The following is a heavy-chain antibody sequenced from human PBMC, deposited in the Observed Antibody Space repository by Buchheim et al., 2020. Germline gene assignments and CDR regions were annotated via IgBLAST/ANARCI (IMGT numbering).Heavy chain of an antibody. D-gene: IGHD5-18*01. J-gene: IGHJ3*02. V-gene: IGHV3-30*03. Sequence: QVQLVESGGGVVQPGRSLRLSCAASGFTFSSYGMHWVRQAPGKGLEWVAVISYDGSNKYYADSVKGRFTISRDNSKNTLYLQMNSLRAEDTAVYYCATKGGYSYGDDAFDIWGQGT. CDR2: ISYDGSNK. CDR1: GFTFSSYG. CDR3: ATKGGYSYGDDAFDI.